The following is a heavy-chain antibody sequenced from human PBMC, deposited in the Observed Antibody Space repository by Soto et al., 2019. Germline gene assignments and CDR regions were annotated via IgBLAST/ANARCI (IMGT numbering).Heavy chain of an antibody. CDR3: ARDYYYDSSGYYYYDAFDI. CDR2: ISYDGSNK. CDR1: GFTFSSYG. D-gene: IGHD3-22*01. J-gene: IGHJ3*02. Sequence: PVGSLRLSCAASGFTFSSYGMHWVRQAPGKGLEWVAVISYDGSNKYYADSVKGRFTISRDNSKNTLYLQMNSLRAEDTAVYYCARDYYYDSSGYYYYDAFDIWGQGTMVTVSS. V-gene: IGHV3-30*03.